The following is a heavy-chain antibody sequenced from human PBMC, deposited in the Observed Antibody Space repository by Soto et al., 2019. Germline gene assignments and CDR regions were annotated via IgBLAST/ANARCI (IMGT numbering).Heavy chain of an antibody. CDR1: GYTFTGYY. D-gene: IGHD5-12*01. CDR3: AREGENRGDIDF. J-gene: IGHJ4*02. CDR2: INPKRGGT. V-gene: IGHV1-2*02. Sequence: ASVKVSFKACGYTFTGYYFHLVRQAPGQGLESMGWINPKRGGTNYAQKFQVRVTMSTDTSTNTAYMELSSLRSDDTAVYYCAREGENRGDIDFWGQGTMVTVSS.